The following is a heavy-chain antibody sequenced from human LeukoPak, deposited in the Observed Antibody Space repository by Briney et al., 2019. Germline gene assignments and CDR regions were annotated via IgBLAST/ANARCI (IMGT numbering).Heavy chain of an antibody. J-gene: IGHJ5*02. D-gene: IGHD6-13*01. CDR2: ISAYNGDT. V-gene: IGHV1-18*01. Sequence: ASVKVSCKASGYTFTSYGISWVRQAPGQGLEWMGWISAYNGDTNYAQKLQGRVTMTTDTSTSTAYMELRSLRSDDTAVYYCARSHSSSSFHWFDPWGQGTLVTVSS. CDR3: ARSHSSSSFHWFDP. CDR1: GYTFTSYG.